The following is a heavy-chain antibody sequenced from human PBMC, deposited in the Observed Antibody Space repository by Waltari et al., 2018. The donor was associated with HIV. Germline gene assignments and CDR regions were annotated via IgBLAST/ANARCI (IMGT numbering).Heavy chain of an antibody. CDR1: GGSISSSGFY. D-gene: IGHD4-17*01. J-gene: IGHJ6*02. Sequence: QLQLQESGPGLVKPSETLSLICTVSGGSISSSGFYWDWIRQPPGKGLEWIGSIYDSGTPYYNPSLKSRVTISVDTSKNQFSLKLNSVTAADTAVYYCAGGIYADYDDRYYYGFDVWGQGTTVTVSS. CDR2: IYDSGTP. V-gene: IGHV4-39*07. CDR3: AGGIYADYDDRYYYGFDV.